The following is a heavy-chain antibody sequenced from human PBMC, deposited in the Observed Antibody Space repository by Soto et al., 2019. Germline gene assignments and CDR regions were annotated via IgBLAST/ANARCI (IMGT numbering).Heavy chain of an antibody. D-gene: IGHD2-2*01. CDR1: GYTFTSYG. CDR3: ARAGAIVVVPAAIDY. Sequence: GASVKVSCKASGYTFTSYGISWVRQAPGQGLEWMGWISAYNGNTNYAQKLQGRVTMTTDTSTSTAYMELRSLRSDDTAVYYCARAGAIVVVPAAIDYWGQGTLVTVSS. J-gene: IGHJ4*02. V-gene: IGHV1-18*01. CDR2: ISAYNGNT.